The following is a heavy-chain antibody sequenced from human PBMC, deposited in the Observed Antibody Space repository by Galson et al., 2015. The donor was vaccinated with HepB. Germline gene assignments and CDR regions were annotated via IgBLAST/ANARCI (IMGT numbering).Heavy chain of an antibody. CDR1: GGSISSHY. V-gene: IGHV4-59*08. CDR3: ARQKGIMMPFDY. J-gene: IGHJ4*02. CDR2: IYYSGST. D-gene: IGHD3-16*01. Sequence: QLQLQESGPGLVKPSETLSLTCSVSGGSISSHYWSWIRQPPGKGLEWIGYIYYSGSTNYNPSLKSRVTISVDTSKNQFSLKLSSVTAADTAVYYCARQKGIMMPFDYWGQGTLVTVSS.